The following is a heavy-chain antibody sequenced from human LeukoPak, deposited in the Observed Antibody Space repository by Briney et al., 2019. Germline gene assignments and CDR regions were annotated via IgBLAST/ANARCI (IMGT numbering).Heavy chain of an antibody. D-gene: IGHD4-23*01. J-gene: IGHJ4*02. CDR3: AKASLSTVVTSFDY. V-gene: IGHV3-23*01. CDR2: ISGSGGST. CDR1: GFTFSSYA. Sequence: GGSLRLSCAASGFTFSSYAMSWVRQAPGKGLEWVSTISGSGGSTYYTDSVKGRFTISRGNSKNTLYLQMNSLRAEDTAMYYCAKASLSTVVTSFDYWGQGTLVTVSS.